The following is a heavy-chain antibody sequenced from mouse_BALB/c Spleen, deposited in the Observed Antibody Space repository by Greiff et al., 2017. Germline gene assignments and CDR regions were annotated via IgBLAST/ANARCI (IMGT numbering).Heavy chain of an antibody. CDR1: GFTFSSYT. CDR3: ARLNYYGSSYVDY. CDR2: ISNGGGST. J-gene: IGHJ2*01. V-gene: IGHV5-12-2*01. Sequence: EVMLVESGGGLVQPGGSLKLSCAASGFTFSSYTMSWVRQTPEKRLEWVAYISNGGGSTYYPDTVKGRFTISRDNAKNTLYLQMSSLKSEDTAMYYCARLNYYGSSYVDYWGQGTTLTVSS. D-gene: IGHD1-1*01.